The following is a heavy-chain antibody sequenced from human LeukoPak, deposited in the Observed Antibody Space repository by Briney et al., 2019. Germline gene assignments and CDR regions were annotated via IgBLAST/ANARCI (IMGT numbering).Heavy chain of an antibody. CDR3: ARSGSSWYSGGLDY. V-gene: IGHV3-21*01. D-gene: IGHD6-13*01. Sequence: GGSLRLSCAASGFTFSSYSMNWVRQAPGKGLEWVSSISSSSSYIYYADSVKGRFTISRDNAKNSLYLQMTSLRAEDTAVYYCARSGSSWYSGGLDYWGQGTLVTVSS. CDR1: GFTFSSYS. CDR2: ISSSSSYI. J-gene: IGHJ4*02.